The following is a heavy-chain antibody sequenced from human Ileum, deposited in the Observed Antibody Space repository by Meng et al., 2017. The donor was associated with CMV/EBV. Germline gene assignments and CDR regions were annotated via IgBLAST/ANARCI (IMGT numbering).Heavy chain of an antibody. CDR2: INHSGST. Sequence: SETLSLTCAVYGGSFSGYYWSWIRQPPGKGLELIGEINHSGSTNYNPSLKSRVTISVDTSKNQFSLKLSSVTAADTAVYYCAFVDSSSWYDYWGQGTLVTVSS. D-gene: IGHD6-13*01. CDR3: AFVDSSSWYDY. CDR1: GGSFSGYY. V-gene: IGHV4-34*01. J-gene: IGHJ4*02.